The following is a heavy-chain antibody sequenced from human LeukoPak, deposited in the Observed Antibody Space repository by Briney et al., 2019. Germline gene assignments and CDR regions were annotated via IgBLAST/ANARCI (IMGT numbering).Heavy chain of an antibody. D-gene: IGHD1-26*01. CDR2: ISAGGATI. J-gene: IGHJ6*03. CDR3: AKDSGGTYFFYYYYMDV. CDR1: GFSFSTYA. Sequence: PGGSLRLSCAASGFSFSTYAMSWVRQAPGKGLKWVSAISAGGATIYFADSVKGRFTVSRDNSKNTLYLHMNSLRAEDTAIYYCAKDSGGTYFFYYYYMDVWGKGTTVTVSS. V-gene: IGHV3-23*01.